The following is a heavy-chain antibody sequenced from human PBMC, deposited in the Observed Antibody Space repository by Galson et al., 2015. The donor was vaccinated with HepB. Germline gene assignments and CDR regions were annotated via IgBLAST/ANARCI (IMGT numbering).Heavy chain of an antibody. CDR1: GFTFSRYN. Sequence: SLRLSCAASGFTFSRYNMNWVRQVPGKGLEWISYTSASSSTIEYADSVKGRFTISRDNAKNSLFLQMSSLRAEDTAVYYCARDSRATFGEPNWFDPWGQGTLVTVSS. CDR3: ARDSRATFGEPNWFDP. D-gene: IGHD3-3*01. V-gene: IGHV3-48*01. J-gene: IGHJ5*02. CDR2: TSASSSTI.